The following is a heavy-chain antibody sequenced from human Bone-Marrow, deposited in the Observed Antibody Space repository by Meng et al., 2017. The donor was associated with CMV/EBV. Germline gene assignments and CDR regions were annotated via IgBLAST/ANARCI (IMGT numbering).Heavy chain of an antibody. D-gene: IGHD1-26*01. Sequence: GGSLRLSCVASGFTFSSFGMHWVRQAPGKGLEWVAVIWFDGSNKYYADFVRGRFTISRDNAKNSLYLQMNSLRAEDTAVYYCARDYPLTSGSLVWGQGTLVTVSS. CDR2: IWFDGSNK. CDR1: GFTFSSFG. CDR3: ARDYPLTSGSLV. V-gene: IGHV3-33*01. J-gene: IGHJ4*02.